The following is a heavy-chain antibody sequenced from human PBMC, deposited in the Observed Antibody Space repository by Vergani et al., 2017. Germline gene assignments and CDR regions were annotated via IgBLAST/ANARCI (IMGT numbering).Heavy chain of an antibody. CDR2: MSYDGENK. Sequence: QVQLVESGGGVVLPGRSLKLSCAASGFIFNTYGVHWVRQAPGKGLERVAFMSYDGENKFYADSVKGRFTISRDNSKNTLYLQMNSLRTEDTAVYYCAKGLLRYXSSSSCYDDYFDYWGQGTRVTVSS. CDR3: AKGLLRYXSSSSCYDDYFDY. CDR1: GFIFNTYG. D-gene: IGHD2-2*01. J-gene: IGHJ4*02. V-gene: IGHV3-30*18.